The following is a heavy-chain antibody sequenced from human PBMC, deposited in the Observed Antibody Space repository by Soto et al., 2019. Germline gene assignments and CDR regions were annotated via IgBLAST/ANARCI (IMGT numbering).Heavy chain of an antibody. CDR3: ARTYGDYVFDY. V-gene: IGHV4-59*01. J-gene: IGHJ4*02. CDR1: GGSISSYY. Sequence: QVQLQESGPGLVKPSETLSLTCTVSGGSISSYYWSWIRQPPGKGLEWIGSIYYSWSTNYSPSLKSRVNISVDTSKNQFSLKLSSVTAADTAVYYCARTYGDYVFDYWGQGTLVIVSS. CDR2: IYYSWST. D-gene: IGHD4-17*01.